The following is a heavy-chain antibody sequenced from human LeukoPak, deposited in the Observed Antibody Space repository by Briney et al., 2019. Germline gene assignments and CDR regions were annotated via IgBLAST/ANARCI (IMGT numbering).Heavy chain of an antibody. Sequence: SETLSLTCAVSGLSISSGYYWGWVRQPPGKGLEWIGSFYHSGNTYYNPSLKSRVSISVDTTKNQFSLKLSSVTAADTAVYYCARVLKWFGADAFDIWGQGTTVTVSS. CDR1: GLSISSGYY. CDR2: FYHSGNT. CDR3: ARVLKWFGADAFDI. J-gene: IGHJ3*02. V-gene: IGHV4-38-2*01. D-gene: IGHD3-10*01.